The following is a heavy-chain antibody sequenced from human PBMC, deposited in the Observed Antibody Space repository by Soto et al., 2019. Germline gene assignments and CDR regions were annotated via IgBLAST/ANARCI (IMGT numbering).Heavy chain of an antibody. V-gene: IGHV4-59*08. CDR2: IYYSGST. Sequence: PSETLSLTCPVSGGSISSYYWSWIRQPPGKGLEWIGYIYYSGSTNYNPSLKSRVTISVDTSKNQFSLKLSSVTAADTAVYYCARRWGYSYDFWGQGTLVTVSS. CDR1: GGSISSYY. CDR3: ARRWGYSYDF. J-gene: IGHJ4*02. D-gene: IGHD5-18*01.